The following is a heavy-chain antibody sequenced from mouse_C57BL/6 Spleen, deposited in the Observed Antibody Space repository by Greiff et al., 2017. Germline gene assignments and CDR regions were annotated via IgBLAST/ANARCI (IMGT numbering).Heavy chain of an antibody. V-gene: IGHV3-6*01. D-gene: IGHD2-4*01. CDR1: GYSITSGYY. CDR2: ISYDGSN. J-gene: IGHJ3*01. Sequence: EVQLQESGPGLVKPSQSLSLTCSVTGYSITSGYYWNWIRQFPGNKLEWMGYISYDGSNNYNPSLKNRISITRDTSKNQFFLKLNSVTTEDTATYYCARGSDYTWFAYWGQGTLVTVSA. CDR3: ARGSDYTWFAY.